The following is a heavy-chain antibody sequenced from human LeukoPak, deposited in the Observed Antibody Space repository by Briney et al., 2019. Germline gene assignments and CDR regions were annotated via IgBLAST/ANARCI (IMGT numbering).Heavy chain of an antibody. CDR3: AKDTRGFLSTFDP. CDR1: GFTFDDYA. CDR2: ISWNSGSI. V-gene: IGHV3-9*01. J-gene: IGHJ5*02. Sequence: GRSLRLSCAASGFTFDDYAMHWVRQAPGKGLEWVSGISWNSGSIGYADSMKGRFTISRDNAKNSLYLQMNSLRAEDTALYYCAKDTRGFLSTFDPWGQGTLVTVSS. D-gene: IGHD2/OR15-2a*01.